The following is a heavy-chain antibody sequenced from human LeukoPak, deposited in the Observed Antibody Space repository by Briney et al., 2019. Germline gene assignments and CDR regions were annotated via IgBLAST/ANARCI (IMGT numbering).Heavy chain of an antibody. CDR2: IYYSGST. D-gene: IGHD3-22*01. J-gene: IGHJ3*02. CDR1: GGSISSYY. V-gene: IGHV4-59*01. Sequence: ASETLSLTCTVSGGSISSYYWSWIRQPPGKGLEWIGYIYYSGSTNYNPSLKSRVTISVDTSKNQFSLKLSSVTAADTAVYYCARNLPFTMIVVENAFDIWGQGTMVTVSS. CDR3: ARNLPFTMIVVENAFDI.